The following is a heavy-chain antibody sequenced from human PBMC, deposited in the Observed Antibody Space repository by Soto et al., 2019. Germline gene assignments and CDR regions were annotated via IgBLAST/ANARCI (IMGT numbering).Heavy chain of an antibody. J-gene: IGHJ3*02. CDR1: GFTFSSYG. Sequence: QVQLVESGGGVVQPGRSLRLSCAASGFTFSSYGMHWVRQAPGKGLERVAFISDDRSNKYYADSVKGRFTISRDNSKNTLYLQMNSLRAEDTAVYYCAKTPTVTTHAFDIWGQGTMVTVSS. CDR3: AKTPTVTTHAFDI. D-gene: IGHD4-17*01. V-gene: IGHV3-30*18. CDR2: ISDDRSNK.